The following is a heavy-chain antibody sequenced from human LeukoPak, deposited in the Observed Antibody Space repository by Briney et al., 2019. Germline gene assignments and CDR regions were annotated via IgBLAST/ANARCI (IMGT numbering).Heavy chain of an antibody. CDR3: AKEGYYGMDV. V-gene: IGHV3-30*18. CDR2: ISYDGSNK. CDR1: GFTFSSYG. Sequence: GGSLRLSCAASGFTFSSYGMHWVRQAPGKGMEWVAVISYDGSNKYYGDSVKGRFTISRDNSKNTLYLQMNSLRAEDTAVYYCAKEGYYGMDVWGQGTTVTVSS. J-gene: IGHJ6*02.